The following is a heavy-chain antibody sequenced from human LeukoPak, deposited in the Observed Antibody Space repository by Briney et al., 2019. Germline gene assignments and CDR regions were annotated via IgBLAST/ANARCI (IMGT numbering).Heavy chain of an antibody. V-gene: IGHV4-61*01. D-gene: IGHD3-10*01. Sequence: PSETLSLTCTVSGGSISSSSYYWSWIRQPPGKGLEWIGYIYYSGSTNYNPSLKSRVTISVDTSKNQFSLKLSSVTAADTAVYYCARSPTRHYYGSGSYYQGNWFDPWGQGTLVTVSS. CDR2: IYYSGST. J-gene: IGHJ5*02. CDR1: GGSISSSSYY. CDR3: ARSPTRHYYGSGSYYQGNWFDP.